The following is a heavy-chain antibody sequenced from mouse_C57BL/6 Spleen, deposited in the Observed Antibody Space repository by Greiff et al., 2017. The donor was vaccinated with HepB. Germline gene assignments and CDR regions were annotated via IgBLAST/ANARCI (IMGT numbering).Heavy chain of an antibody. CDR3: ASPPYYGSSYVDY. J-gene: IGHJ2*01. D-gene: IGHD1-1*01. CDR2: IHPNSGST. V-gene: IGHV1-64*01. CDR1: GYTFTSYW. Sequence: QVQLKQPGAELVKPGASVKLSCKASGYTFTSYWMHRVKQRPGQGLEWIGMIHPNSGSTNYNEKFKSKATLTVDKSSSTAYMQLSSLTSEDSAVYYCASPPYYGSSYVDYWGQGTTLTVSS.